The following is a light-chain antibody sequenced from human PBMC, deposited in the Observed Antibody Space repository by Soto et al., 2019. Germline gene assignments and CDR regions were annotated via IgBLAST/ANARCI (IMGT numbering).Light chain of an antibody. J-gene: IGKJ1*01. CDR3: QQYNSCSRT. Sequence: DIQMTPSPSTLSSSVGDRVTITCRASQSIHSWLAWYQQKPGKAPNLLIYKASDLESGVPSRFSGSGSGTEFTLTISSLQPDDFAPYYCQQYNSCSRTFGQGTKVDIK. CDR2: KAS. CDR1: QSIHSW. V-gene: IGKV1-5*03.